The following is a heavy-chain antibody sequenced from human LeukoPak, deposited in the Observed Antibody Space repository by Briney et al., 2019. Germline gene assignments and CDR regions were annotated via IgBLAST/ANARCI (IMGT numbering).Heavy chain of an antibody. CDR3: ARHEYDYDSSGYYYRPEYYFDY. CDR2: INHSGST. J-gene: IGHJ4*02. V-gene: IGHV4-34*01. CDR1: GASIRSYY. D-gene: IGHD3-22*01. Sequence: SETLPLTCTVSGASIRSYYWSWIRQPPGKGLEWIGEINHSGSTNYNPSLKSRVTISVDTSKDQFSLKPSSVTAADTAVYYCARHEYDYDSSGYYYRPEYYFDYWGQGTLVTVSS.